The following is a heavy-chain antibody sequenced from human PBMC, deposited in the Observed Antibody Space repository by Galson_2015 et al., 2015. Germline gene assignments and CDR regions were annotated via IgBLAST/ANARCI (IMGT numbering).Heavy chain of an antibody. CDR2: ISSSSSYT. J-gene: IGHJ5*02. Sequence: SLRLSCAASGFTFSDYYMSWIRRAPGKGLEWVSYISSSSSYTNYADSVKGRFTISRDNAKNSLYLQMNSLRAEDTAVYYCARVNESDIAVAGNGFDPWGQGTLVTVSS. CDR3: ARVNESDIAVAGNGFDP. D-gene: IGHD6-19*01. V-gene: IGHV3-11*06. CDR1: GFTFSDYY.